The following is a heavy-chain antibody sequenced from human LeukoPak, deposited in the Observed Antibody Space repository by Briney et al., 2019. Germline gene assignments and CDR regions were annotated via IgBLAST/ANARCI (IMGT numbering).Heavy chain of an antibody. V-gene: IGHV3-30*03. Sequence: GGSLRLSCAASGFTFSSYGMHWVRQAPGKGLEWVAVISYDGSNKYYADSVKGRFTISRDNSKNTLYLQMNSLRAEDTAVYYCARTRKTSRGYYGSGINWFDPWGQGTLVTVSS. CDR3: ARTRKTSRGYYGSGINWFDP. J-gene: IGHJ5*02. CDR2: ISYDGSNK. CDR1: GFTFSSYG. D-gene: IGHD3-10*01.